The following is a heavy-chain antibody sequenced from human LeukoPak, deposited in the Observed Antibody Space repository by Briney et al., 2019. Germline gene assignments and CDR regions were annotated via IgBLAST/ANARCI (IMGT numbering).Heavy chain of an antibody. Sequence: GASVKVSCKASGYSFSGYYMQWVRQAPGQGLEWMGWINPNSGGTNYAQKFQGRVTMTRDTSIKTAYMELSRLRSDDTAVYYCGSIVVPGTGGDDDGFDIWGQGTMVTVSS. CDR2: INPNSGGT. CDR1: GYSFSGYY. V-gene: IGHV1-2*02. J-gene: IGHJ3*02. CDR3: GSIVVPGTGGDDDGFDI. D-gene: IGHD2-2*01.